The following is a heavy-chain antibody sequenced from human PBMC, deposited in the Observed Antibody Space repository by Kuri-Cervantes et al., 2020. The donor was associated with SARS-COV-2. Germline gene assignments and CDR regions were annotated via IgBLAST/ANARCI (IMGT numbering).Heavy chain of an antibody. CDR3: VRGRVSYCGGDCYSRYYYYGMDV. CDR1: GFTFSSSW. V-gene: IGHV3-52*01. Sequence: GGSLRLSCAAAGFTFSSSWMHWVCQAPEKGLEWVADIKCDGSEKYNVDSVKGRLTISRDNAKNSLYLQVNSLRAEDMTVYYCVRGRVSYCGGDCYSRYYYYGMDVWGQGTTVTVSS. J-gene: IGHJ6*02. CDR2: IKCDGSEK. D-gene: IGHD2-21*02.